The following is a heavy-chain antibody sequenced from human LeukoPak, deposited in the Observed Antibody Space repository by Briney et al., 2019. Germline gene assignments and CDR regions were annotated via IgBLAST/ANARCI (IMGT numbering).Heavy chain of an antibody. CDR1: GYTFTSYG. CDR2: ISAYNGNT. J-gene: IGHJ4*02. D-gene: IGHD3-10*01. CDR3: AFMVRGAHKQYYFDY. Sequence: ASVKVSCKASGYTFTSYGISWVRQAPGQGLEWRGWISAYNGNTDYAQKLQGRVTMTTDTSTSTAYMELRSLRSDDTAVYYCAFMVRGAHKQYYFDYWGQGTLVTVSS. V-gene: IGHV1-18*04.